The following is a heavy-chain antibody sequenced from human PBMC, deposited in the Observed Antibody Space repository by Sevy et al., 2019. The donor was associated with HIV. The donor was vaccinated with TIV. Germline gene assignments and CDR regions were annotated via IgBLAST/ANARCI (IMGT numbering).Heavy chain of an antibody. D-gene: IGHD4-17*01. Sequence: GGSLRLSCAASGFTFSDSAMIWVRQASGRGLEWVGRIRTKPNYYATALIASVKDRFTISRDDSKNTTYLQMNSLKAEDTAVYCCTGGYGRFDFWGQGALVTVSS. J-gene: IGHJ4*02. V-gene: IGHV3-73*01. CDR1: GFTFSDSA. CDR2: IRTKPNYYAT. CDR3: TGGYGRFDF.